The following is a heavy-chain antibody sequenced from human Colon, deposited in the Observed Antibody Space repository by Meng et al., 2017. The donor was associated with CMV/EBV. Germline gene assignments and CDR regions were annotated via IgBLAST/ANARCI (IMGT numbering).Heavy chain of an antibody. CDR3: ARDDRSYGVDY. CDR2: IDSSNGGT. Sequence: SCKTSEYTFTSYYMHWLRQAPGQGLEWMGRIDSSNGGTNYAQKFQDRVTMTRDTSISTTYMEVSRLTSDDTAVYYCARDDRSYGVDYWGQGTLVTVSS. J-gene: IGHJ4*02. D-gene: IGHD3-10*01. V-gene: IGHV1-2*06. CDR1: EYTFTSYY.